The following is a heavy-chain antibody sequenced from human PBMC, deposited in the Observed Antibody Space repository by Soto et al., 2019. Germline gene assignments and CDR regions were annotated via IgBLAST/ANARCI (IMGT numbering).Heavy chain of an antibody. D-gene: IGHD5-18*01. CDR1: GVTFSNYA. CDR3: AKDRDTAMVTSGWFDP. CDR2: FSGSGGTT. V-gene: IGHV3-23*01. J-gene: IGHJ5*02. Sequence: GESLRLSCTVSGVTFSNYAMNWVRQAPGKGLEWVSGFSGSGGTTYYADSVKGRFTISRDNSKNTLYLPMNSLRAEDTAVYYCAKDRDTAMVTSGWFDPWGQGTLVTVSS.